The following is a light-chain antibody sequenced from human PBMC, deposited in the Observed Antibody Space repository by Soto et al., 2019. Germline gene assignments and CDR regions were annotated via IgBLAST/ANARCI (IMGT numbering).Light chain of an antibody. CDR1: QSISSW. CDR3: QQYNIYPWT. CDR2: DAS. V-gene: IGKV1-5*01. Sequence: DIQMTQSPSTLSASVGDSVTITCRASQSISSWLAWYQQRPGKAPKVLIYDASSLRSGVPSRFSGSGSGTEFTLTISSLQPDDFATYYCQQYNIYPWTFGQGTEVEIK. J-gene: IGKJ1*01.